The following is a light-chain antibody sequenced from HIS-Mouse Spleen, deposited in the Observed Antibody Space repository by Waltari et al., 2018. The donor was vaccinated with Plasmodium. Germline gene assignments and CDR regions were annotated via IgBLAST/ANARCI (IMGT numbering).Light chain of an antibody. CDR1: KLGDKY. CDR2: QDT. CDR3: QAWDSSTVV. J-gene: IGLJ2*01. Sequence: SYELTQPPSVSVSPGQTASITCSGDKLGDKYACWYQQKPGQSPLLVIYQDTKRPSGIPERFSGSNSGNTATLTISGTHAMDEADYYCQAWDSSTVVFGGGTKLTVL. V-gene: IGLV3-1*01.